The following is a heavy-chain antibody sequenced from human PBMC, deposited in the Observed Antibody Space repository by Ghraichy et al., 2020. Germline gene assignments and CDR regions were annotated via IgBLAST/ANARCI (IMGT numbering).Heavy chain of an antibody. V-gene: IGHV4-39*01. Sequence: SETLSLTCSVSGGSISSSFYYWGWIRQPPGKGLEWIGSIDYSGSTSYNPSLKSRVTISVDTSKDQFSLRLSSVTAADTAVYYCARHYYYDGRGAGMDVWGQGTTVTVSS. CDR1: GGSISSSFYY. CDR2: IDYSGST. D-gene: IGHD3-22*01. CDR3: ARHYYYDGRGAGMDV. J-gene: IGHJ6*02.